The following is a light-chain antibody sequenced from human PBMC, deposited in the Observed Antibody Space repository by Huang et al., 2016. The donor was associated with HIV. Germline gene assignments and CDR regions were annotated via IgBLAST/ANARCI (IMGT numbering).Light chain of an antibody. Sequence: AIRITQSPSSVSVSTGDRVTITCRASQNIGNFLAWYQQRPGKAPRFLIYGISTLQDGVPSRFSGSGSGTEFNLTITCLQSEDFATYYCQQYYGSPFFGGGTKIEI. CDR3: QQYYGSPF. V-gene: IGKV1-8*01. J-gene: IGKJ4*01. CDR1: QNIGNF. CDR2: GIS.